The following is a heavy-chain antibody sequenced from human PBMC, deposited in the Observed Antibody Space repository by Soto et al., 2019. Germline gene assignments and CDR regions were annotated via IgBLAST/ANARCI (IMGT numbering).Heavy chain of an antibody. J-gene: IGHJ4*02. D-gene: IGHD2-2*01. CDR3: ASDIAGYCTTTTCYVGVGTAFDY. Sequence: SVKVSCKASGDTFSTYSFTWVRQAPGQGLEWMGAIISIFGTPTYAQKFQGRVTITADKSTTSAYMELSSPRSEDTAVYYCASDIAGYCTTTTCYVGVGTAFDYWGQGTPVTVSS. V-gene: IGHV1-69*06. CDR1: GDTFSTYS. CDR2: IISIFGTP.